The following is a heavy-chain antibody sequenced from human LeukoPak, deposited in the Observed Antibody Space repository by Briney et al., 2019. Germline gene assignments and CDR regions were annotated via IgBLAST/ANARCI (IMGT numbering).Heavy chain of an antibody. CDR1: GGSISGSSYY. V-gene: IGHV4-39*01. CDR3: TRRAYCSGGTCYSDY. D-gene: IGHD2-15*01. J-gene: IGHJ4*02. CDR2: IYRDGST. Sequence: SETLSHTCTVSGGSISGSSYYWGWIRQPPGKGLEWIGSIYRDGSTYYNPSLKSRVTISVDTSKNQFSLKLSSVTAADTAVYYCTRRAYCSGGTCYSDYWGQGTLVTVSS.